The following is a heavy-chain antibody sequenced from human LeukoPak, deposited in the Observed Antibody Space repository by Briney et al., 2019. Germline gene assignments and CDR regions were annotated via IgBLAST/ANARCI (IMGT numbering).Heavy chain of an antibody. CDR1: GFTFDDYV. CDR3: AKDGYG. CDR2: ITWNSDSI. J-gene: IGHJ4*02. D-gene: IGHD5-12*01. Sequence: GGSLRLSCAASGFTFDDYVMHWVRQAPGKGLEWVSGITWNSDSIGYADSVKGRFTISRDNAKNSLYLQMNSLRAEDTALYYCAKDGYGWGQGTLVTVSS. V-gene: IGHV3-9*01.